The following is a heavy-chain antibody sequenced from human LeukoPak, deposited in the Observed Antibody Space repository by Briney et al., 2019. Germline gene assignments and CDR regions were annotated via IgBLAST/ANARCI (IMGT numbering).Heavy chain of an antibody. V-gene: IGHV4-4*02. CDR3: ARGGSYLFDY. J-gene: IGHJ4*02. D-gene: IGHD1-26*01. CDR1: GGSLSSGSW. CDR2: THHNGKT. Sequence: SGTLSLTCAVSGGSLSSGSWWSWVRQPPGKGLEWIGETHHNGKTNYNPSLKSRVTISVDKSKNQFSVELSSVTAADTAVYYCARGGSYLFDYWGQGTLVTVSS.